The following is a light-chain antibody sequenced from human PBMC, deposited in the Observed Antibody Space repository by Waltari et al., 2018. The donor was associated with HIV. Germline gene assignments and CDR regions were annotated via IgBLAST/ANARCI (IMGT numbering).Light chain of an antibody. CDR2: SNS. V-gene: IGLV1-44*01. Sequence: QSVLAQPPSASGTPGQRVTISCSGSTSNIGGNTVSWYQQLPGTAPKRLIYSNSERPSGVPDRLSGSTSGTSASLVMSGLQSEDEADYYCAAWDDSLKGGAFGTGTKVTVL. CDR1: TSNIGGNT. J-gene: IGLJ1*01. CDR3: AAWDDSLKGGA.